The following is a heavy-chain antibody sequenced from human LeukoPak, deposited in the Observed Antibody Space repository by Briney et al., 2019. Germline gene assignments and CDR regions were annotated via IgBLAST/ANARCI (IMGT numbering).Heavy chain of an antibody. Sequence: SVKVSCKASGGTFSSYAISWVRQAPGQGLEWMGGIIPIFGTANYAQKFQGRVTITTDESTSTAYMELSSLRSEDTAVYYCASTPDSGYYYYYMDVWGKGTTVTASS. J-gene: IGHJ6*03. CDR2: IIPIFGTA. V-gene: IGHV1-69*05. CDR3: ASTPDSGYYYYYMDV. CDR1: GGTFSSYA.